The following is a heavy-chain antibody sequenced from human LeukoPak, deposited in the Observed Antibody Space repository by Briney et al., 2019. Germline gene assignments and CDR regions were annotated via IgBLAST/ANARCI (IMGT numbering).Heavy chain of an antibody. D-gene: IGHD5-24*01. J-gene: IGHJ5*02. CDR1: RGTFSSYA. Sequence: SVKVSCKASRGTFSSYAISWVRQAPGQGLEWMGRIIPIFGTANYAQKFQGRVTITTDESTSTAYMGLSSLRSEDTAVYYCATTIDGYKDEWFDPWGQGTLVTVSS. V-gene: IGHV1-69*05. CDR3: ATTIDGYKDEWFDP. CDR2: IIPIFGTA.